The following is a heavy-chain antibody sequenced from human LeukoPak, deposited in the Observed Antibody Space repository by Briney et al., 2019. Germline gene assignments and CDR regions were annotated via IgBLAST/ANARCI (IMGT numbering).Heavy chain of an antibody. CDR1: GGSISSYF. Sequence: SETLSLTCNVSGGSISSYFWSWIRQPPGKELEWIGYIYYSGSTNYNPSLKSRVTISVDTSKNQFSLKLSSVTAADTAVYYCARDGRGVGFYWGQGTLVTVSS. J-gene: IGHJ4*02. V-gene: IGHV4-59*12. D-gene: IGHD1-26*01. CDR2: IYYSGST. CDR3: ARDGRGVGFY.